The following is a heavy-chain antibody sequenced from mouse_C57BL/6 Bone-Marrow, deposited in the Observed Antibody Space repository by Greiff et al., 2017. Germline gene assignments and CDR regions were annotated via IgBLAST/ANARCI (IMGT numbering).Heavy chain of an antibody. CDR1: GFNFKDDY. V-gene: IGHV14-4*01. Sequence: VQLQQSGAELVRPGASVKLSCTASGFNFKDDYMHWVKQRPEQGLEWIGWIDPENGDTEYASKFQGKATITADTSSNTAYLQLSSLTSEDTAVYYCTTEYPFDYWGQGTTLTVSS. J-gene: IGHJ2*01. D-gene: IGHD2-10*02. CDR2: IDPENGDT. CDR3: TTEYPFDY.